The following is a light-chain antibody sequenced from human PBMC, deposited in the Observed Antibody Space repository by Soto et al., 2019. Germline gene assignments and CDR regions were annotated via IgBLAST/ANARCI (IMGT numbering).Light chain of an antibody. J-gene: IGKJ4*01. CDR2: GAS. CDR1: QSVSNNY. Sequence: EIVLTQSPGTLSLSPGERATLSCRASQSVSNNYLAWYQQKPGQAPRLLIYGASSRATGIPDRFSGSGSGTDFTLTISRLEPEDFAVYYCQQYGSSPLTFGGGTKGDIK. CDR3: QQYGSSPLT. V-gene: IGKV3-20*01.